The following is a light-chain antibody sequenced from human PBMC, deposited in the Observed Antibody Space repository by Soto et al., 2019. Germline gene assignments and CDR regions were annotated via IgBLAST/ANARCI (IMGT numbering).Light chain of an antibody. Sequence: EIVMTQSPATLSVSPGEIATLSCSASQSVSSNLAWHQQKLGQAPRLLIYGAFNRATGIPDRFSGGGSGTDFTLTITRLEPEDFAVYYCQYYGNSPLTFGQGTKVDI. CDR3: QYYGNSPLT. CDR2: GAF. J-gene: IGKJ1*01. V-gene: IGKV3-20*01. CDR1: QSVSSN.